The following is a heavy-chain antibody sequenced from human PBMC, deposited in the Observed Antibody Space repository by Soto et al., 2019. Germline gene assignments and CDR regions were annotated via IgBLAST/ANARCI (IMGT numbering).Heavy chain of an antibody. CDR3: ARVARGSSYYYGMDV. J-gene: IGHJ6*02. D-gene: IGHD3-10*01. Sequence: TSETLSLTCTVSGGSISSSSYYWGGVRQPPGKGLEWIGSIYYSGSTYYNPSLKSRVTISVDTSKNQFSLKLSSVTAADTAVYYCARVARGSSYYYGMDVWGQGTTVTVSS. CDR1: GGSISSSSYY. CDR2: IYYSGST. V-gene: IGHV4-39*01.